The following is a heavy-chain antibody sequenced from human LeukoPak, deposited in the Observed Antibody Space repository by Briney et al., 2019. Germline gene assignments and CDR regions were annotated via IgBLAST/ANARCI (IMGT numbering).Heavy chain of an antibody. V-gene: IGHV3-23*01. Sequence: TGGSLRLSCAASGFTFSRYAMRWVRQPPGKGLEWVSAISGSGGSTYSADSVKGRFAISRDNSKNTLYLQMNGLRAEDTAVYYCAKDLRLEGTGPAARIIDYWGQGTLVTVSS. CDR1: GFTFSRYA. CDR3: AKDLRLEGTGPAARIIDY. CDR2: ISGSGGST. D-gene: IGHD3-16*01. J-gene: IGHJ4*02.